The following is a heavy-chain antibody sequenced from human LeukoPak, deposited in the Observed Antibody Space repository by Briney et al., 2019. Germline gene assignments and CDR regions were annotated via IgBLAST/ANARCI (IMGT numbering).Heavy chain of an antibody. J-gene: IGHJ6*03. CDR3: ARHKYYGSGSYKGRYYYYYMDV. V-gene: IGHV5-51*01. CDR2: IYPGDSDT. Sequence: GESLKISCKASEYSSTSYWFGWLRQMPGKDREWLGFIYPGDSDTRYSPSFQGQATISADKSVSTAYLQWSSLKATDTAMYYCARHKYYGSGSYKGRYYYYYMDVWGKGTTVTISS. CDR1: EYSSTSYW. D-gene: IGHD3-10*01.